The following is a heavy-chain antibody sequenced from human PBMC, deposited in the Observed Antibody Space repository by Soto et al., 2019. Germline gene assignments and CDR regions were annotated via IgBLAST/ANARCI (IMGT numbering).Heavy chain of an antibody. J-gene: IGHJ4*02. CDR3: VCGGNFFVY. CDR1: GFTFSTYW. V-gene: IGHV3-7*01. D-gene: IGHD3-16*01. Sequence: EVQLVESGGGLVQPGGSLRLPCAASGFTFSTYWMTWVRQPPGKGLEWVASINQDGRERYYVDSVRGRFTISRDNAKNSLYLQMNSPRAEDTAVYYCVCGGNFFVYWGQGTLVTVSP. CDR2: INQDGRER.